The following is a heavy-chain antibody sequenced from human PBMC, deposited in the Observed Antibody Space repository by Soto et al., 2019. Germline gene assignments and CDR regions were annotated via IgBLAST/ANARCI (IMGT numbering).Heavy chain of an antibody. CDR3: ARVWGGAFDI. CDR1: GGSISSSSCH. Sequence: PSETLSLTCTVSGGSISSSSCHWGWIRQPPGKGLEWIASIKYSGTTFYNPSLKSRVTLSVDTSKNQFALKLSSVTAADTAVYYCARVWGGAFDIWGQGTMVTVSS. V-gene: IGHV4-39*06. CDR2: IKYSGTT. D-gene: IGHD3-10*01. J-gene: IGHJ3*02.